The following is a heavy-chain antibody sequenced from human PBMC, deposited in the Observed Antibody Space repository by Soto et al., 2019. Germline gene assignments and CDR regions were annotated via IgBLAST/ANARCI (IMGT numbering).Heavy chain of an antibody. J-gene: IGHJ5*02. CDR1: GFSFSKST. CDR2: ISGSSRDI. CDR3: AIDPFGSGDSDWFDP. D-gene: IGHD2-15*01. Sequence: EVRLVESGGGLVKPGGSLRLSCATSGFSFSKSTMNWVRQAPGKGLEWVSSISGSSRDIYYADSVKGRFTVSRNNAKNSLYLQMTSPRAEDTALYSCAIDPFGSGDSDWFDPWGQGTLVTVSS. V-gene: IGHV3-21*04.